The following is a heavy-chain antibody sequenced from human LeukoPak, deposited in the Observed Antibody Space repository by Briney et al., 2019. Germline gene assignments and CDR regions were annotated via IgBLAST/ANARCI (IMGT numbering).Heavy chain of an antibody. V-gene: IGHV3-66*02. Sequence: GGSLRLSCAASGFTVSSNYMSWVRQAPGKGLEWVSVIYSGGSTYYADSVKGRFTISRDNSKNTLYLQMNSLRAEDTAVYYCARDRMVRGVITYGMDVWGQGTTVTVSS. CDR1: GFTVSSNY. D-gene: IGHD3-10*01. CDR2: IYSGGST. CDR3: ARDRMVRGVITYGMDV. J-gene: IGHJ6*02.